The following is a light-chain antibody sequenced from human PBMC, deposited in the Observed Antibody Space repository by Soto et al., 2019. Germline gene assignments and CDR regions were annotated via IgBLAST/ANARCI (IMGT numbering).Light chain of an antibody. V-gene: IGKV1-27*01. CDR2: MAS. CDR3: QRTYNAPLT. Sequence: DIQMTQSPSALAASVGDRVTITCRASQTINKWLAWYQQKPGKAPRLLIYMASTLQSGVPSRFSGSGSGTDFTLTISSLQPEDVATYYGQRTYNAPLTFGGGTKV. CDR1: QTINKW. J-gene: IGKJ4*01.